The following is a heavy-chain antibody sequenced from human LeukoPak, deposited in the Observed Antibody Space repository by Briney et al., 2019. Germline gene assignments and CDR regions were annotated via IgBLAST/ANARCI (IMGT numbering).Heavy chain of an antibody. CDR2: INGNGGRT. CDR1: EFTFSNYA. Sequence: GGSLRLSCAASEFTFSNYAMSWVRQAPGKGLEWVSCINGNGGRTYYGDSVKGRFTIYRDNLKNTLYVQMNSLRADDTAVYYCAKIGGTTCFWGQGTLVTVSS. CDR3: AKIGGTTCF. J-gene: IGHJ4*02. D-gene: IGHD4-17*01. V-gene: IGHV3-23*01.